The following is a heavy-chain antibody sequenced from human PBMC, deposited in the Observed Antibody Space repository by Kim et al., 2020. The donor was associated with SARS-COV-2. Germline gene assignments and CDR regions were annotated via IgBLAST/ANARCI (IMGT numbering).Heavy chain of an antibody. CDR1: GFTFSSYV. CDR3: ATSSSWYFDY. D-gene: IGHD6-13*01. CDR2: ISGSGVSA. J-gene: IGHJ4*02. Sequence: GGSLRLSCAASGFTFSSYVMSWVRQAPGKGLEWVSAISGSGVSAYYADSVKGRFTISRDNSKNTLYLQMNSLRAEDTAVYYCATSSSWYFDYWGQGTLVTVSS. V-gene: IGHV3-23*01.